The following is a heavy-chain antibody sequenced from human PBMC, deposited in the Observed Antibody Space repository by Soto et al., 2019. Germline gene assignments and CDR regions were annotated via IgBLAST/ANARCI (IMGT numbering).Heavy chain of an antibody. CDR1: GGSISSSSYY. V-gene: IGHV4-39*01. CDR3: ARRIVGARYGMDV. CDR2: IYYSGST. D-gene: IGHD1-26*01. Sequence: SETLSLTCTVSGGSISSSSYYWGWIRQPPGKGLEWIGSIYYSGSTYYNPSLKSRVTISVDTSKNQFSLKLSSVTAADTAVYYCARRIVGARYGMDVWGQGTTVTSP. J-gene: IGHJ6*02.